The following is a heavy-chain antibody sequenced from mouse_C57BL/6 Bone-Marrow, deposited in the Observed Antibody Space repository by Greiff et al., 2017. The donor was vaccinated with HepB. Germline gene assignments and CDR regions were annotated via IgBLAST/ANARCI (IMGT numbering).Heavy chain of an antibody. CDR3: TLIYYYGSSYVWFAY. CDR2: IDPANGNT. V-gene: IGHV14-3*01. D-gene: IGHD1-1*01. CDR1: GFNIKNTY. Sequence: VQLQQSVAELVRPGASVKLSCTASGFNIKNTYMHWVKQRPEQGLEWIGRIDPANGNTKYAPKFQGKATITADTSSNTAYLQLSSLTSEDTAVYYCTLIYYYGSSYVWFAYWGQGTLVTVSA. J-gene: IGHJ3*01.